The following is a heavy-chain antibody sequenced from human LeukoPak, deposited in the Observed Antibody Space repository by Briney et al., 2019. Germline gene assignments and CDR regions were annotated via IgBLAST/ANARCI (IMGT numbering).Heavy chain of an antibody. J-gene: IGHJ4*02. CDR1: GFTFSSYA. CDR3: AKDEKWLRLTGITDY. D-gene: IGHD5-12*01. CDR2: ISGSGGST. V-gene: IGHV3-23*01. Sequence: GGSLRLPCAASGFTFSSYAMSWVRQAPGKGLEWVSAISGSGGSTYYADSAKGRFTISRDNSKNTLYLQMNSLRAEDTAVYYCAKDEKWLRLTGITDYWGQGTLVTVSS.